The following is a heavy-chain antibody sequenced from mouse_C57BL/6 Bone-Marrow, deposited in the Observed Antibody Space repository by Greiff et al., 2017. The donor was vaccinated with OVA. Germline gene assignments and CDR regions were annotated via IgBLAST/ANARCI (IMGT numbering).Heavy chain of an antibody. V-gene: IGHV1-66*01. Sequence: VHLVESGPELVKPGASVKISCKASGYSFTSYYIHWVKQRPGQGLEWIGWIYPGSGNTKYNEKFKGKATLTADTSSSTAYMQLSSLTSEDSAVYYCARRRGFDYWGQGTTLTVSS. CDR1: GYSFTSYY. CDR2: IYPGSGNT. CDR3: ARRRGFDY. J-gene: IGHJ2*01.